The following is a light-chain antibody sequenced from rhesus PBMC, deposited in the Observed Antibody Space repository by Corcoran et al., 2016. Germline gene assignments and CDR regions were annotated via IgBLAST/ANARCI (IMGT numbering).Light chain of an antibody. Sequence: DIQMTQSPSSLSASVGDRVTITCTASQGLSNGLAGYQQKPGKAPKLLIYTASNLATGVSSRLSGSGSGTDFTLTISSLQPEDIATYYCQQPAKSPFTFGPGAKLDVK. V-gene: IGKV1-69*01. CDR2: TAS. J-gene: IGKJ3*01. CDR3: QQPAKSPFT. CDR1: QGLSNG.